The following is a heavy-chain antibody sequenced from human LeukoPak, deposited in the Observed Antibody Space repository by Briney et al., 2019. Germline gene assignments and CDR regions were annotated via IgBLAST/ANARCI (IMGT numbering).Heavy chain of an antibody. D-gene: IGHD6-13*01. J-gene: IGHJ4*02. CDR3: ARDYGYSSSWYQVDY. V-gene: IGHV3-30-3*01. CDR1: GFTFSSYA. Sequence: PGGSLRLSCAASGFTFSSYAMHWVRQAPGKGLEWVAVISYDGSNKYYADSVKGRFTISRDNSKNTLYLQMYSLRAEDTAVYYCARDYGYSSSWYQVDYWGQGTLVTVSS. CDR2: ISYDGSNK.